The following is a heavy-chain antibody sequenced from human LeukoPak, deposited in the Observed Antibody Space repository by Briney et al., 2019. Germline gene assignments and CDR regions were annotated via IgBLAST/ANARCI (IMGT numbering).Heavy chain of an antibody. Sequence: GSLRLSCAASGFTVSSNYMSWIRQPPGKGLEWIGYIFYSGGTNYNPSLKSRVTISVDTSKNQFSLKLSSVTAADTAVYYCARDVSAGGLDYWGQGTLVTVSS. CDR2: IFYSGGT. CDR1: GFTVSSNY. J-gene: IGHJ4*02. V-gene: IGHV4-59*02. CDR3: ARDVSAGGLDY. D-gene: IGHD2-15*01.